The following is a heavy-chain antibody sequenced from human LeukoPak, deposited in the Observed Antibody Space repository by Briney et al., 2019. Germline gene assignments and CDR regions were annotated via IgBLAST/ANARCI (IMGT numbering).Heavy chain of an antibody. V-gene: IGHV3-33*06. CDR2: IWYDGSNK. J-gene: IGHJ4*02. Sequence: GGSLRLSCAASVFTFSSYGMHWVRQAPGKGLEWVAVIWYDGSNKYYADSVKGRFTISRDNSKKTLYLQMNSLRAEDTAVYYCAKAAYGDYTPFDYWGQGTLVTVSS. CDR1: VFTFSSYG. CDR3: AKAAYGDYTPFDY. D-gene: IGHD4-17*01.